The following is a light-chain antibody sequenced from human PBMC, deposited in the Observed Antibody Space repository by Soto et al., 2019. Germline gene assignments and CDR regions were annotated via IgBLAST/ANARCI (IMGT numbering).Light chain of an antibody. Sequence: QSALTQPASVSGSPGQSITISCTGTSSDVGGYHYASWYQQHPGKAPKLMISDVTNRPSGVSDRFSGSKSGNTASLTISGLQAEDEADYYCNSYRSSSTRYVFGTGTKVTVL. J-gene: IGLJ1*01. CDR3: NSYRSSSTRYV. CDR2: DVT. CDR1: SSDVGGYHY. V-gene: IGLV2-14*01.